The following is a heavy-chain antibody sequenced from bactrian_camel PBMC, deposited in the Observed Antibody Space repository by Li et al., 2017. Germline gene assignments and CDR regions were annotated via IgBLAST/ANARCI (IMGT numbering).Heavy chain of an antibody. CDR2: IYSDGSAT. V-gene: IGHV3S6*01. D-gene: IGHD1*01. CDR1: GTTFSSSG. J-gene: IGHJ4*01. Sequence: HVQLVESGGGSVQVGGSLRLSCAASGTTFSSSGMSWVRQAPGKGLQWVSGIYSDGSATYYTDSVKGRFTTSRDNAKNTVYLQLNSLKFEDMATYSCATYSSLWTHNYWGQGTQVTVS. CDR3: ATYSSLWTHNY.